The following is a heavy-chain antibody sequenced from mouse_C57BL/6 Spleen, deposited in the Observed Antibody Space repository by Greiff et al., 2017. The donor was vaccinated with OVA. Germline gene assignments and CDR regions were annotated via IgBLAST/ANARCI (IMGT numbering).Heavy chain of an antibody. Sequence: QVQLQQSGAELVRPGASVKLSCKASGYTFTDYYINWVKQRPGQGLEWIARIYPGSGNTYYNEKFKGKATLTAEKSSSTAYMHLSSLTSEDSAVYFCARTPYDGYFEVWGTGTTVTVSS. D-gene: IGHD2-3*01. CDR2: IYPGSGNT. V-gene: IGHV1-76*01. J-gene: IGHJ1*03. CDR3: ARTPYDGYFEV. CDR1: GYTFTDYY.